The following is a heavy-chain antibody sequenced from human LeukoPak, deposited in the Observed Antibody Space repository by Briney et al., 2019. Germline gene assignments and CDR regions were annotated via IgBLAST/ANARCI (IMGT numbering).Heavy chain of an antibody. Sequence: GGSLRLSCAASGFTFDDYGMSWVRQAPGKGLEWVSGINWNGGSTGYADSVKGRFTISRDNAKNSLYLQMNSLRAEDTAVYYCARAMRSVRNYYYMDVWGKGTTVTISS. CDR3: ARAMRSVRNYYYMDV. CDR1: GFTFDDYG. J-gene: IGHJ6*03. V-gene: IGHV3-20*04. D-gene: IGHD2-2*01. CDR2: INWNGGST.